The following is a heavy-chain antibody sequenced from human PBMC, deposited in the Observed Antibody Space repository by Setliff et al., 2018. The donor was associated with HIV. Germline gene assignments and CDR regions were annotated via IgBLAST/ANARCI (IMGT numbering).Heavy chain of an antibody. D-gene: IGHD2-15*01. CDR1: GFTFSSYS. CDR2: ISSSGSTI. CDR3: ARDGLEGDMAGRQRTYVFDY. Sequence: LRLSCAASGFTFSSYSMNWVRQAPGKGLEWLSYISSSGSTICYADSVKGRFTISRDNAKNSLYLQMNSLRAEDTAVYYCARDGLEGDMAGRQRTYVFDYWGQGTLVTVSS. V-gene: IGHV3-48*01. J-gene: IGHJ4*02.